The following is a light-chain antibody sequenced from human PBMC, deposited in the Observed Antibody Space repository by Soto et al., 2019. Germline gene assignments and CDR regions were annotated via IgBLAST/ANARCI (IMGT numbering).Light chain of an antibody. Sequence: EIVMTQSPATLSVSPGESATLSCRASLPVSSNLAWYRQIPGQAPTLLIYRVSTRATDIPARFNGSGSGTEFTLTISSLQSEDFAVYYCQQYNNWPYTFGPGTKLEIK. CDR2: RVS. J-gene: IGKJ2*01. CDR3: QQYNNWPYT. V-gene: IGKV3-15*01. CDR1: LPVSSN.